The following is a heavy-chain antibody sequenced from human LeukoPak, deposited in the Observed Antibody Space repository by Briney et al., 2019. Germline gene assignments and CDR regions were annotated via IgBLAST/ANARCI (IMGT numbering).Heavy chain of an antibody. J-gene: IGHJ3*02. D-gene: IGHD4-17*01. Sequence: GASVKVSCKVSGYTLTELSMHWVRQAPGKGLEWMGGFDPEDGETIYAQKFQGRVTMTEDTSTDTAYMELSSLRSEDTAVYYCATATTVTPTGDAFDIWGQGTMVTVSS. CDR2: FDPEDGET. CDR1: GYTLTELS. V-gene: IGHV1-24*01. CDR3: ATATTVTPTGDAFDI.